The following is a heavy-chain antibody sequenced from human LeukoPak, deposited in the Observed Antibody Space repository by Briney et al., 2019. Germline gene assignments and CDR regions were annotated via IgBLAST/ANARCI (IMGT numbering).Heavy chain of an antibody. Sequence: PGGPLRLSCAASGFTFSSYAMSWVRQAPGKGLEWVSAISGSGGSTYYADSVKGRFTISRDNSKNTLYLQMNSLRAEDTAVYYCAKDITMVRSYGMDVWGQGTTVTVSS. V-gene: IGHV3-23*01. CDR3: AKDITMVRSYGMDV. J-gene: IGHJ6*02. D-gene: IGHD3-10*01. CDR2: ISGSGGST. CDR1: GFTFSSYA.